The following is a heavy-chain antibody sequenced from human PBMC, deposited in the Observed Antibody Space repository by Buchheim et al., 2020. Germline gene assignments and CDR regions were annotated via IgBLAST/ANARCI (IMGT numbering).Heavy chain of an antibody. CDR2: IYPGDSDT. CDR3: ARLTTVTNPFDY. Sequence: EVQLVQSGAEVKKPGESLKISCTGSGYRFSSNWIAWVRQMPGKGLEWMVIIYPGDSDTRYSPSFQGQVTISADQSFTTASPQWSSLKASDTAMYYCARLTTVTNPFDYWGQGTL. J-gene: IGHJ4*02. V-gene: IGHV5-51*01. D-gene: IGHD4-17*01. CDR1: GYRFSSNW.